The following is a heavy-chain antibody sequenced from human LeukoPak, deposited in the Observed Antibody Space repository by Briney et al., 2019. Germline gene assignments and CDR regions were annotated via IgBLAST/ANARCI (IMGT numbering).Heavy chain of an antibody. V-gene: IGHV3-30*02. D-gene: IGHD2-2*01. J-gene: IGHJ4*02. Sequence: GGSLRLSCVGSGFSFSNSGMHWVRQAPGKGLEWVAFMPYDGGDKYYADSVKGRLTISRDNSKNTLYLQMNSLRAEDTAVYYCARGGGDCSGTSCYLEYWGQGTLVTVSS. CDR1: GFSFSNSG. CDR3: ARGGGDCSGTSCYLEY. CDR2: MPYDGGDK.